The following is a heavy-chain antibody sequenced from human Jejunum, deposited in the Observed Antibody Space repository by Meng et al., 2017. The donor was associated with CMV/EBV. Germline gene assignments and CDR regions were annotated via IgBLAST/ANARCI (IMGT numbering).Heavy chain of an antibody. CDR3: TRALCSGGTCQTGFDH. Sequence: FTVSGFIFGRQGPGQGLQCLGGINAHGADRNYTQNLQCSVTLTTDTSTSTAYIELGSLKSHDTAVYYCTRALCSGGTCQTGFDHWGQGTLVTVSS. J-gene: IGHJ4*02. CDR2: INAHGADR. D-gene: IGHD2-15*01. V-gene: IGHV1-18*01. CDR1: FTVSG.